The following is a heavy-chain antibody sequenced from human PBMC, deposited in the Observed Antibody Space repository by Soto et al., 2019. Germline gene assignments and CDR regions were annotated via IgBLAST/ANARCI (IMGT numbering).Heavy chain of an antibody. CDR1: GGSFSGHS. CDR2: INHSGRV. D-gene: IGHD3-22*01. J-gene: IGHJ5*01. Sequence: PFETLSLTCAVYGGSFSGHSWTWIRQSPGKGLEWIGDINHSGRVNYSPSLKSRVTISLDTSKNQFSLTLSAVTAADTAMYYCSTRAYDTNGYYRFDPWGQGTLVTVSS. V-gene: IGHV4-34*01. CDR3: STRAYDTNGYYRFDP.